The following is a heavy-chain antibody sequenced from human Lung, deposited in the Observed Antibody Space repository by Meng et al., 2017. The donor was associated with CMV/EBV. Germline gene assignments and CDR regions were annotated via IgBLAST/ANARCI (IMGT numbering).Heavy chain of an antibody. Sequence: GGSXRLXCAASGFTFSSYAMHWVRQAPGKGLEWVAVISYDGSNKYYADSVKGRFTISRDNSKNTLYLQMNSLRAEDTAVYYCARDSESGGLSDLWGHGAMVTVSS. V-gene: IGHV3-30-3*01. J-gene: IGHJ3*01. CDR2: ISYDGSNK. CDR1: GFTFSSYA. CDR3: ARDSESGGLSDL. D-gene: IGHD3-10*01.